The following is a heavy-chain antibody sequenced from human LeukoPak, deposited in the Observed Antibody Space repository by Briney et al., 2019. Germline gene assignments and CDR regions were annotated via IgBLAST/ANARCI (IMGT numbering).Heavy chain of an antibody. V-gene: IGHV4-34*01. CDR2: INHSVST. D-gene: IGHD3-10*01. Sequence: SETLSLTWAVDGGSFSGYYWSWIRQPPGKGLEWIGEINHSVSTNYNPSLKSRVTISVDTSKNQFSLKLSSVPAADTAVYYCARFRLLWFGELSGHFDYWGQGTLVTVSS. CDR1: GGSFSGYY. CDR3: ARFRLLWFGELSGHFDY. J-gene: IGHJ4*02.